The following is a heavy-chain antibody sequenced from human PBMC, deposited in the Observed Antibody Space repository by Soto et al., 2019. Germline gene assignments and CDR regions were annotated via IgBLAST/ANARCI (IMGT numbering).Heavy chain of an antibody. V-gene: IGHV3-23*01. J-gene: IGHJ2*01. CDR3: AKAGLGSSYGDYSRGADWYFDL. Sequence: EVQLLESGGGLVQPGGSLRLSCAASGFTFSSYAMSWVRQAPGKGLEWVSAISGSGGSTYYADSVKGRFTISRDNSKTTLYLQMNSLRAEDTAVYYCAKAGLGSSYGDYSRGADWYFDLWGRGTLVTVSS. D-gene: IGHD4-17*01. CDR2: ISGSGGST. CDR1: GFTFSSYA.